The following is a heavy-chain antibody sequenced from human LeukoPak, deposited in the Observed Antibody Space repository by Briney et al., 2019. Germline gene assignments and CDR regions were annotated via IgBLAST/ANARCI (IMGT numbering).Heavy chain of an antibody. CDR1: GFALSNYW. Sequence: GGSLRLSCAASGFALSNYWMHWFRQVPGKGPMWVSRGTNDGSGTGYADSVEGRFTISRDNAKNMLYLQMNSLRVEDTAVYYCATSGLGHNYFDYRGQGSLVTVSS. CDR2: GTNDGSGT. V-gene: IGHV3-74*01. D-gene: IGHD3-10*01. J-gene: IGHJ4*02. CDR3: ATSGLGHNYFDY.